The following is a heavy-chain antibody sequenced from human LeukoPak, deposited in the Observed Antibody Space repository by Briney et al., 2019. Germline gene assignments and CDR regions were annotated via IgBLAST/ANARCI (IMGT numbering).Heavy chain of an antibody. CDR3: ARDIGSGNYFDY. J-gene: IGHJ4*02. D-gene: IGHD1-26*01. CDR1: GFAVSSIY. CDR2: LYSGGTT. Sequence: GSLRLSCAASGFAVSSIYMSWVRQAPGKGLEWVSVLYSGGTTYYSDSVKGRFTISRDNSKNTLYLQMNSLRAEDTAVYYCARDIGSGNYFDYWGQGTLVTVSS. V-gene: IGHV3-53*01.